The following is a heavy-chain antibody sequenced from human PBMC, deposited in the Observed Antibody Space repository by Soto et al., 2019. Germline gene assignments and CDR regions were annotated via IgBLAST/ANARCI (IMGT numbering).Heavy chain of an antibody. CDR3: ARADSSSWYVDY. Sequence: GVSLRLSCAASGFTFSSYAMHWVLQAPGKGLEWVAVISYDGSNKYYADSVKGRFTISRDNSKNTLDLQMSGLRAEDTAVYYCARADSSSWYVDYWGQGTLVTVSS. J-gene: IGHJ4*02. D-gene: IGHD6-13*01. CDR2: ISYDGSNK. V-gene: IGHV3-30-3*01. CDR1: GFTFSSYA.